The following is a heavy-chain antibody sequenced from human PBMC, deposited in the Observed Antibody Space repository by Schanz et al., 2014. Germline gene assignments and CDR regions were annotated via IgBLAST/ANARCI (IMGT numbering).Heavy chain of an antibody. D-gene: IGHD6-13*01. J-gene: IGHJ4*02. V-gene: IGHV1-46*03. CDR2: INPSGGST. CDR1: GYTFTSDS. CDR3: ARDGVDAAAGGNY. Sequence: QVQLVQSGAEVKKPGASVKVSCKASGYTFTSDSMHWVRQAPGQGLEWMGMINPSGGSTTYAQKFQSRVTMTRDTSTSTVYMELSSLRSEDTAVYYCARDGVDAAAGGNYWGQGTLVTVSS.